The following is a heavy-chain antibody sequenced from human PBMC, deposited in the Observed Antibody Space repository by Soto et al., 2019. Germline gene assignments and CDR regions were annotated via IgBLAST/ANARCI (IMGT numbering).Heavy chain of an antibody. V-gene: IGHV1-8*01. CDR2: MNPNSGNT. J-gene: IGHJ6*02. D-gene: IGHD2-2*02. CDR3: ARGPRCSSTSCYTWWGYYYYGMDV. CDR1: GYTFTSYD. Sequence: QVQLAQSGAEVKKPGASVKVSCKASGYTFTSYDINWVRQATGQGLEWMGWMNPNSGNTGYAQKFQGRVTMTRNTSISTAYMELSSLRSEDTAVYYCARGPRCSSTSCYTWWGYYYYGMDVWGQGTTVTVSS.